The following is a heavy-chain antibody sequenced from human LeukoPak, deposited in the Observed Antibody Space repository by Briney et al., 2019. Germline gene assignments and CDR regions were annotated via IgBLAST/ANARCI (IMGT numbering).Heavy chain of an antibody. J-gene: IGHJ5*02. CDR3: ARVYGSAAVAGTCWFDP. Sequence: VASVKVSCKASGYTFISYGMNWVRQAPGQGLEWVAGISGYNGNTNYAQQVKGRVTMTRDTSTKTLYLQLRSLRAEDTTVYYCARVYGSAAVAGTCWFDPWGQGTLVTVSS. CDR2: ISGYNGNT. V-gene: IGHV1-18*01. CDR1: GYTFISYG. D-gene: IGHD6-19*01.